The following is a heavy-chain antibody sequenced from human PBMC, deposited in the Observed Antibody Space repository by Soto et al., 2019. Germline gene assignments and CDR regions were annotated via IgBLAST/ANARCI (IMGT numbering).Heavy chain of an antibody. D-gene: IGHD1-7*01. CDR3: ARGPPLSRRITGTTQTRAYYYYYMDV. CDR2: MNANSGNT. J-gene: IGHJ6*03. CDR1: GYTFTSYD. Sequence: QVQLVQSGAEVKKPGASVKVSCKASGYTFTSYDINWVRQATGQGLEWMGWMNANSGNTGYAQKCQGRVNMTRKTSIRTAYMELSSLRSDDTAVYYCARGPPLSRRITGTTQTRAYYYYYMDVWGKGTTVTVSS. V-gene: IGHV1-8*01.